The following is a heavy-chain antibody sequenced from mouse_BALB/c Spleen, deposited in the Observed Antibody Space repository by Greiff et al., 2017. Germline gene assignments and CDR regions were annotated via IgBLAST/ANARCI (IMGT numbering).Heavy chain of an antibody. V-gene: IGHV1S81*02. Sequence: QVQLKESGAELVKPGASVKLSCKASGYTFTSYYMYWVKQRPGQGLEWIGEINPSNGGTNFNEKFKSKATLTVDKSSSTAYMQLSSLTSEDSAVYYCTRSDRYYYAMDYWGQGTSVTVSS. D-gene: IGHD2-14*01. CDR1: GYTFTSYY. CDR2: INPSNGGT. CDR3: TRSDRYYYAMDY. J-gene: IGHJ4*01.